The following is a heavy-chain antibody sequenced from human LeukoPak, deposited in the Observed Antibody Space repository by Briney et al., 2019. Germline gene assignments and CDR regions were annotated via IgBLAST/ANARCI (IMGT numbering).Heavy chain of an antibody. CDR1: GGSISSSSYY. J-gene: IGHJ6*02. D-gene: IGHD1-26*01. CDR3: ARDSGSPHWGSYYYYGMDV. V-gene: IGHV4-39*07. CDR2: IYYSGST. Sequence: SETLSLTCTVSGGSISSSSYYWGWIRQPPGKGLEWIGSIYYSGSTYYNPSLKSRVTISVDTSKNQFSLKLSSVTAADTAVYYCARDSGSPHWGSYYYYGMDVWGQGTTVTVSS.